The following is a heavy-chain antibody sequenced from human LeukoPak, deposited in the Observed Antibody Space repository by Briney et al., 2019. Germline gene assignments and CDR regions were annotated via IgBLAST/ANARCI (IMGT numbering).Heavy chain of an antibody. CDR1: GGSISSGSYY. V-gene: IGHV4-61*02. D-gene: IGHD5-24*01. J-gene: IGHJ6*02. CDR2: IYTSGST. CDR3: ARGSEESYYYYGMDV. Sequence: SQTLSLTCTVSGGSISSGSYYWSWIRQPAGKGLEWIGRIYTSGSTNYNPSLKSRVTISVDTSKNQFSLRLSSVTAADTAVYYCARGSEESYYYYGMDVWGQGTTVTVSS.